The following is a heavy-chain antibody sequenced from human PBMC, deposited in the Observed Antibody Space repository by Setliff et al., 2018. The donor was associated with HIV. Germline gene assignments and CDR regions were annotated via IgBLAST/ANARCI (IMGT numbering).Heavy chain of an antibody. V-gene: IGHV4-59*11. D-gene: IGHD5-18*01. J-gene: IGHJ2*01. CDR2: IYNSGTT. Sequence: SETLSLTCTVSGGSISSHYWNWIRQPPGKGLEWIGYIYNSGTTNYNPSLRSRVATSVDTSKNQFSLKLSSATAVDTAVYFCARGGSAMVPGRNYWYFDLWGRGTLVTVSS. CDR3: ARGGSAMVPGRNYWYFDL. CDR1: GGSISSHY.